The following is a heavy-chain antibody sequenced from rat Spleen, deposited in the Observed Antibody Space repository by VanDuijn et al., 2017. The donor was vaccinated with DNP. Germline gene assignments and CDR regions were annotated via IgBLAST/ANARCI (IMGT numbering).Heavy chain of an antibody. CDR2: ISSGGST. D-gene: IGHD1-12*02. CDR3: VREGTLMVVGFLDY. V-gene: IGHV2S12*01. J-gene: IGHJ2*01. Sequence: QVQLKESGPGLVQPSQTLSLTCTVSGFSLTSYGVSWVRQPPGKGLEWIAAISSGGSTYYNSALKSRLSISRDTSKSQVFLKMNSLQTEDTAIYFCVREGTLMVVGFLDYWGQGVMVTVSS. CDR1: GFSLTSYG.